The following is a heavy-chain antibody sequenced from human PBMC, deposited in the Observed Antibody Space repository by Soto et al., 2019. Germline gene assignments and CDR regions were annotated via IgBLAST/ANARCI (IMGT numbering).Heavy chain of an antibody. CDR1: GVSIHNSHSF. V-gene: IGHV4-39*02. CDR2: VYYSGGS. J-gene: IGHJ5*02. CDR3: GRVVEGATRHTDSDS. D-gene: IGHD2-15*01. Sequence: SETLSLTCAVSGVSIHNSHSFWGWIRQPPGKGLEFIGSVYYSGGSHYNPSLKGRVTISVDTSNNQVSLRVNSVTAADTAVYYCGRVVEGATRHTDSDSWGQGMLVTVS.